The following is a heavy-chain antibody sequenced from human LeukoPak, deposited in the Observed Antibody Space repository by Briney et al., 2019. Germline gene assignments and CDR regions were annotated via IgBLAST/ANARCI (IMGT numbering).Heavy chain of an antibody. CDR1: GYTFTSYA. D-gene: IGHD1-26*01. V-gene: IGHV1-2*02. CDR2: ISPNSGGT. Sequence: ASVKVSCKASGYTFTSYAMNWVRQAPGQGLEWMGWISPNSGGTNYAQKFQGRVTMTRDTSISTAYMELSRLRSDDTAVYYCASERVIVGAINTQDYWGQGTLVTVSS. CDR3: ASERVIVGAINTQDY. J-gene: IGHJ4*02.